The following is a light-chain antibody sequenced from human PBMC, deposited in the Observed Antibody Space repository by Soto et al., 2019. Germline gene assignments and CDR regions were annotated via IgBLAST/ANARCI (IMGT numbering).Light chain of an antibody. CDR3: QQYVGSSRT. CDR2: AVS. Sequence: EIVLTQSPGTLSLSPGERATISCRASRTVDSTYLAWYQQKAGQAPRLLIYAVSTRATGIPDRFSGSGSGTDFTLTISRLEPEDFAVYHCQQYVGSSRTFXQGTKVDIK. V-gene: IGKV3-20*01. J-gene: IGKJ1*01. CDR1: RTVDSTY.